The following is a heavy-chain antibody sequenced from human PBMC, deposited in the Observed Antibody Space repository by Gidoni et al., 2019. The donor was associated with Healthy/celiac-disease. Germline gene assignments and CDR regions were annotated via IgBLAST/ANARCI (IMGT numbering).Heavy chain of an antibody. CDR1: GYRFTSYW. J-gene: IGHJ4*02. D-gene: IGHD6-13*01. V-gene: IGHV5-51*01. CDR2: IYPGDSDT. Sequence: EVQLVQSGAEVNKPGESLKISCKGSGYRFTSYWIGWVRQMPGKGLEWMGIIYPGDSDTRYSPSFQGQFTISADKSLSTAYLQWSSLKASDTAMYYCATTYSSSWYLPFDYWGQGTLVTVSS. CDR3: ATTYSSSWYLPFDY.